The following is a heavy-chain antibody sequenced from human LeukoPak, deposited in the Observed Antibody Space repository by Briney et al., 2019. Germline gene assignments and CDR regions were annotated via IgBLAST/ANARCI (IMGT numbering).Heavy chain of an antibody. V-gene: IGHV3-66*02. CDR1: GFTVSSNY. Sequence: GGSLRLSCAASGFTVSSNYMSWVRQAPGKGLEWVSVIYSGGSTYYADSVKGRFTISRDNSKNTLYLQVNSLRAEDTAVYYCARDRRYDFWSGYYSYYFDYWGQGTLVTVSS. J-gene: IGHJ4*02. D-gene: IGHD3-3*01. CDR2: IYSGGST. CDR3: ARDRRYDFWSGYYSYYFDY.